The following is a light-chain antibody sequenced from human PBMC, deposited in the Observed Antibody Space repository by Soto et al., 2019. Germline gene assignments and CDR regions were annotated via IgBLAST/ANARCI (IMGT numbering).Light chain of an antibody. CDR3: QHVNVYPST. V-gene: IGKV1-5*03. CDR2: KAS. J-gene: IGKJ4*01. CDR1: QTISSW. Sequence: QMTQSASTLSGSLGDRVTITWRASQTISSWLAWYHQKQGKAPKLLIYKASTLKSGVPSRFSGSGYGTEFNLTISSLQTDDFATYYCQHVNVYPSTFGRGTKVDIK.